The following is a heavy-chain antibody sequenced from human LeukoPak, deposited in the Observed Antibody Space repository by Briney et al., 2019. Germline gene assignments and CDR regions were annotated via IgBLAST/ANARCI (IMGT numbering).Heavy chain of an antibody. CDR1: GFTFSTYW. CDR3: ARAPSEIGGYYPEYFRH. CDR2: IKSDGST. Sequence: GVSLRLSCAASGFTFSTYWMHCVRQAPGKALVWVSRIKSDGSTNYADSVKGRFTISRDNANNTLYLQMNSLRPEDTGVYYCARAPSEIGGYYPEYFRHWGQGTLVTVSS. D-gene: IGHD3-22*01. V-gene: IGHV3-74*01. J-gene: IGHJ1*01.